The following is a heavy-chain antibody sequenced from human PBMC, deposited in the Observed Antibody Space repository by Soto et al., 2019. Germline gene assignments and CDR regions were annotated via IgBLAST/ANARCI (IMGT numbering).Heavy chain of an antibody. V-gene: IGHV3-30*18. D-gene: IGHD6-25*01. J-gene: IGHJ6*02. CDR1: GFTFSSYG. Sequence: QVQLVESGGGVVQPGRSLRLSCAASGFTFSSYGMHWVRQAPGKGLEWVAVISYDGSNKYYADSVKGRFTISRDNSKNTLYLQMNRLRAEDTAVYYFENDRRPNYYYGMDVWGQGTTVTVSS. CDR2: ISYDGSNK. CDR3: ENDRRPNYYYGMDV.